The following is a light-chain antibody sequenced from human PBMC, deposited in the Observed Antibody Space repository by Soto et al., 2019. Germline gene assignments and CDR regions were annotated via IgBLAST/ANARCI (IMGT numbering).Light chain of an antibody. CDR3: QQSYNNPLT. CDR2: TAS. V-gene: IGKV1-39*01. Sequence: IQLTQSPSSLSASVGDRVTITCRASQGISSYLAWYQQKPGKAPRLLIYTASSLQSGVPSRFSGSGSGTDFTLTISRLQPEDFATYYCQQSYNNPLTFGGGTKVDIK. J-gene: IGKJ4*01. CDR1: QGISSY.